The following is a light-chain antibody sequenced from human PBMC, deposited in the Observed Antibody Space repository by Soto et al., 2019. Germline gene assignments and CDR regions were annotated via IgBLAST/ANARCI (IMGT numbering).Light chain of an antibody. V-gene: IGKV3-11*01. J-gene: IGKJ2*01. CDR1: QSVSGY. CDR3: QQRDSGPPYN. Sequence: EVLLTQSPVTLSLSPGERATLSCRASQSVSGYLSWYQQKPGHAPRLLIFDATNSATGVPARFSGSGAGTDFTLTISSLEPEDVAVDYCQQRDSGPPYNFGQGTRLEIK. CDR2: DAT.